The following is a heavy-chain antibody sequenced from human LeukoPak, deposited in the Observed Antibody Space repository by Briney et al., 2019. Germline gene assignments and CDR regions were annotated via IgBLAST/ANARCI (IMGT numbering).Heavy chain of an antibody. D-gene: IGHD4-17*01. CDR1: GYTFTSYG. V-gene: IGHV1-18*01. Sequence: GASVKVSCKASGYTFTSYGISRVRQAPGQGLEWMGWIGAYNGNTNCAQKLQGRVTMTTDTSTSTAYMELRSLRSDDTAVYYCARDVRTAVTTGYWGQGTLVTVSS. CDR2: IGAYNGNT. CDR3: ARDVRTAVTTGY. J-gene: IGHJ4*02.